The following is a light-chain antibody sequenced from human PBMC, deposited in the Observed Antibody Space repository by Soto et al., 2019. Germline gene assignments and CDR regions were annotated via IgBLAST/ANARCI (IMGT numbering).Light chain of an antibody. CDR2: DAS. V-gene: IGKV1-5*01. CDR1: HNINTW. J-gene: IGKJ1*01. Sequence: DIQMTQSPSTLSASVGDRVSITCRASHNINTWLAWYQQKPGKAPRFLIYDASSLENGVPSRFNGSGSGTEFSLTISSLQPDDFATYYCQQYNTYSTFGQGTKVDIK. CDR3: QQYNTYST.